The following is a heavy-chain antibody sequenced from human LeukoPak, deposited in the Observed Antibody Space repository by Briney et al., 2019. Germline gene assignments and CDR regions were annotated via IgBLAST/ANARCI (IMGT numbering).Heavy chain of an antibody. V-gene: IGHV6-1*01. J-gene: IGHJ4*02. D-gene: IGHD6-13*01. CDR2: TYYRSKWYN. CDR3: ARAGPAPGYSSSWYQPFDY. CDR1: GDSVSSNSAA. Sequence: SQTLSLTCAISGDSVSSNSAAWNWIRQSPSRGLEWLGRTYYRSKWYNDYAVSVKSRITINPDTSKNQFSLQLNSVTPEDTAVYYCARAGPAPGYSSSWYQPFDYWGQGTLVTVSS.